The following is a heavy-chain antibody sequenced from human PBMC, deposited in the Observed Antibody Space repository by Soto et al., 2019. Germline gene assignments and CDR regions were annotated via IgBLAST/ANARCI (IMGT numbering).Heavy chain of an antibody. D-gene: IGHD3-22*01. CDR3: ATAGPYYYDSSGYPGDYFDY. CDR1: GYTLTELS. Sequence: ASVKVSCKVSGYTLTELSMHWVRQAPGKGLEWMGGFDPEDGETIYAQKFQGRVTMTEDTSTDTAYMELSSLRSEDTAVYYCATAGPYYYDSSGYPGDYFDYWGQGALVTVSS. CDR2: FDPEDGET. V-gene: IGHV1-24*01. J-gene: IGHJ4*02.